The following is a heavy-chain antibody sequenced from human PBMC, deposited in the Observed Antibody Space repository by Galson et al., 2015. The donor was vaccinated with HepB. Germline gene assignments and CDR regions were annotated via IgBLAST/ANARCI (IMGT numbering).Heavy chain of an antibody. CDR2: ISYDETNK. Sequence: SLRLSCAASGFTFSTYAMHWVRQAPGKGLEWVAIISYDETNKYYADSVKGRFTISRDNSKNTLHLQMNSLRAEDTAVYYCARAWFGELLSYFFGYWGQGALVTVSS. CDR1: GFTFSTYA. CDR3: ARAWFGELLSYFFGY. D-gene: IGHD3-10*01. V-gene: IGHV3-30*04. J-gene: IGHJ4*02.